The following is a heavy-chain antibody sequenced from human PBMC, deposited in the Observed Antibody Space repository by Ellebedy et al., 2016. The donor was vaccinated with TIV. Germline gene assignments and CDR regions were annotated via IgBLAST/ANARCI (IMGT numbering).Heavy chain of an antibody. J-gene: IGHJ5*02. CDR2: IIPMHGKE. V-gene: IGHV1-69*10. CDR3: ARVNQWQGFDP. Sequence: SVKVSCXASGGTLRNYVISWVRQTPGQGLEWMGGIIPMHGKENYAQKFQGRVTITADKSTSTAYMELSSLRSEDTAMYYCARVNQWQGFDPWGQGTLVTVSS. CDR1: GGTLRNYV. D-gene: IGHD6-19*01.